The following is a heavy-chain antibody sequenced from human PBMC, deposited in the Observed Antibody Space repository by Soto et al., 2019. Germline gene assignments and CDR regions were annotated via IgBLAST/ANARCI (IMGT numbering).Heavy chain of an antibody. Sequence: ASVKVSCKASGYTFTSYAMHWVRQAPGQRLEWMGWINAGNGNTKYSQKFQGRVTITRDTSASTAYMELSSLRSEDTAVYYCASASGPTYYYDSSGYPIFDYWGQGTLVTVSS. V-gene: IGHV1-3*01. J-gene: IGHJ4*02. CDR2: INAGNGNT. D-gene: IGHD3-22*01. CDR3: ASASGPTYYYDSSGYPIFDY. CDR1: GYTFTSYA.